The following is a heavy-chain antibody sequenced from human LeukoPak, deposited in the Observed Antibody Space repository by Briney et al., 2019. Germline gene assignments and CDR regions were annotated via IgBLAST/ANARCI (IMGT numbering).Heavy chain of an antibody. CDR1: GLTFSSYS. J-gene: IGHJ4*02. V-gene: IGHV3-21*04. Sequence: GGSLRLSCAASGLTFSSYSMNWVRQAPGKGLEWVSSISTSGSYIYYADSVKGRFTISRDNAKNSLYLQMNSLRAEDTALYYCAKSTEGYFDYWGQGTLVTVSS. CDR2: ISTSGSYI. CDR3: AKSTEGYFDY.